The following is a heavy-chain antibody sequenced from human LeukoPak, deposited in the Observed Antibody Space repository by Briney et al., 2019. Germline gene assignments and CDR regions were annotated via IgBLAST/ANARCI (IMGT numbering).Heavy chain of an antibody. CDR3: AKDRGAHSVFRWLHQGYFDY. D-gene: IGHD5-24*01. Sequence: GGSLRLSCAASGLTFSSYGMHWVRQAPGKGLEWVAVISYDGSNKYYADSVKGRFTISRDNSKNTLYLQMNSLRAEDTAVYYCAKDRGAHSVFRWLHQGYFDYWGQGTLVTVAS. J-gene: IGHJ4*02. CDR1: GLTFSSYG. V-gene: IGHV3-30*18. CDR2: ISYDGSNK.